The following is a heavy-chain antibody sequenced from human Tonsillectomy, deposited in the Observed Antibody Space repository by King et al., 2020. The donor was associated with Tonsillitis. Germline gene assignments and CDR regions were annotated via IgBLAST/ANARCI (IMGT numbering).Heavy chain of an antibody. CDR1: GFTFSSYD. V-gene: IGHV3-30-3*01. CDR3: ARDPRLNRGPHRLSGSYPADY. D-gene: IGHD1-26*01. CDR2: ISYDGSKK. Sequence: QVQLVESGGGVVQPGRSLRVSCAASGFTFSSYDMHWVRQTPAKGLEWVALISYDGSKKFYADSVKGRFTISRDNSNNTLYLQMGSLRPEDTAVYYCARDPRLNRGPHRLSGSYPADYWGQGTLVTVSS. J-gene: IGHJ4*02.